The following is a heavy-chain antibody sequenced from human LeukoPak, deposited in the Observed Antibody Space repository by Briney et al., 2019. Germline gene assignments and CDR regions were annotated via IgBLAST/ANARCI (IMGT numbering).Heavy chain of an antibody. CDR3: ARTTSWSCRAFDI. CDR2: IYPGDSDT. V-gene: IGHV5-51*01. Sequence: GESLQISCKGSGYSFTSYWIGWVRQLPGKGLEWMGIIYPGDSDTRYSPSFQGQVTVSADKSISTAYLQWSSLKASDTAMYYCARTTSWSCRAFDIWGQGTMVTVSS. CDR1: GYSFTSYW. D-gene: IGHD6-13*01. J-gene: IGHJ3*02.